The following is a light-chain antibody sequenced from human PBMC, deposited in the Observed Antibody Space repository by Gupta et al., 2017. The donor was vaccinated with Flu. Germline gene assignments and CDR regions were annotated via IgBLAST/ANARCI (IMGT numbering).Light chain of an antibody. J-gene: IGKJ4*01. Sequence: DIQMTQSPSSVSASVGDRVTITCRASQDISSWLAWYQQKPGKAPKLLIYAASSLKSGVPSRFSGSGYGTDFTLTISSLQPEDFATYYCQQENRFPLTFGRGTKVEIK. V-gene: IGKV1D-12*01. CDR1: QDISSW. CDR3: QQENRFPLT. CDR2: AAS.